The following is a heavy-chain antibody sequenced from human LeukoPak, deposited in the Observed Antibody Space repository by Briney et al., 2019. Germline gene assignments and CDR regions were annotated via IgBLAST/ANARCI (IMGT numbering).Heavy chain of an antibody. D-gene: IGHD3-10*01. V-gene: IGHV3-66*01. CDR1: GFTVNKKH. CDR3: ELFYLGSGTSDAFDI. J-gene: IGHJ3*02. Sequence: GGTLRLSCAASGFTVNKKHMTWARQSPGKELEWVSVIYSGGSTYYADSVKGRFTISRDNSKNTLNLQMNSLRVEDTAVYYCELFYLGSGTSDAFDIWGHGTMDTVSS. CDR2: IYSGGST.